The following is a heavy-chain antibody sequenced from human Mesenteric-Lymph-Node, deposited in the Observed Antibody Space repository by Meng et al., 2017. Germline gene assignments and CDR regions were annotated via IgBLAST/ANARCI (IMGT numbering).Heavy chain of an antibody. CDR3: AREETYYYGSGSPSYYFDY. J-gene: IGHJ4*02. D-gene: IGHD3-10*01. Sequence: GESLKISCAASGFTFSSYAMHWVRQAPGKGLEWVAVISYDGSNKYYADSVKGRFTISRDNSKNTLYLQMNSLRSEDTAVYYCAREETYYYGSGSPSYYFDYWGQGTLVTVSS. V-gene: IGHV3-30*04. CDR1: GFTFSSYA. CDR2: ISYDGSNK.